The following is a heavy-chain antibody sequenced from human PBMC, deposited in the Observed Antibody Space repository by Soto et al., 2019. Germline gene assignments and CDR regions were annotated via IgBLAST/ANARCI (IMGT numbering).Heavy chain of an antibody. CDR3: ARQFDYDTSGYYYAY. Sequence: SVKVSCKAFGGTFSKYAIDWVRQAPVQGLEWMGGIIPLFGTAKYAQKFQGRVTITADEATSTAYMELSSLRSEDTAVYYCARQFDYDTSGYYYAYWGQGTLVTVSS. CDR2: IIPLFGTA. D-gene: IGHD3-22*01. J-gene: IGHJ4*02. V-gene: IGHV1-69*01. CDR1: GGTFSKYA.